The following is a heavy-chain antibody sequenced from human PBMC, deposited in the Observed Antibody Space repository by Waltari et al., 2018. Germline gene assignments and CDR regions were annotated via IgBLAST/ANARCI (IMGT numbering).Heavy chain of an antibody. CDR2: VTVSGLM. CDR1: GFPFSTYN. D-gene: IGHD6-6*01. Sequence: EMQLLESGGALVQPGGSLRRSCAASGFPFSTYNLNWVLQAQGKGLEWFAVVTVSGLMDYGDSDKGRFSIARDNAKNTLYLGMYRLRVDDTAIYYCARDEGARLAPTFGMDAWGQGTTVIVSS. V-gene: IGHV3-23*02. J-gene: IGHJ6*02. CDR3: ARDEGARLAPTFGMDA.